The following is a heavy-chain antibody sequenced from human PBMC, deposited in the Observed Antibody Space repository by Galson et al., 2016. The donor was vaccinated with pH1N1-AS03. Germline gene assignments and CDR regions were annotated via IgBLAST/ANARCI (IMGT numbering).Heavy chain of an antibody. CDR3: TAVSADYDTSSFDPLIDY. V-gene: IGHV1-24*01. CDR1: GHTLTEVS. CDR2: VAPDDGET. J-gene: IGHJ4*02. Sequence: SVKVSCKVSGHTLTEVSIHWVRQAPGKGLEWMGGVAPDDGETIYVQKFKGRVAMTEDTSSDTAFMELSSLRSDDSAVYYCTAVSADYDTSSFDPLIDYWGQGTLVTVSS. D-gene: IGHD2-2*01.